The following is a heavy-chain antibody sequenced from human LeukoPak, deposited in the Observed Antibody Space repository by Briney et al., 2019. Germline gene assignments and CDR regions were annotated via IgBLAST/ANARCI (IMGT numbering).Heavy chain of an antibody. CDR2: ISPDGSST. V-gene: IGHV3-74*01. Sequence: GGSLRLSCAASGFGFSTYWMHWVRQVPGKGLVWVSRISPDGSSTAYADSVKGRFTISRDNAKNTLDVQMNSLRVEDTAVYYCARERGGGYDPIDSWGQGILVTVSS. CDR1: GFGFSTYW. CDR3: ARERGGGYDPIDS. D-gene: IGHD2-15*01. J-gene: IGHJ4*02.